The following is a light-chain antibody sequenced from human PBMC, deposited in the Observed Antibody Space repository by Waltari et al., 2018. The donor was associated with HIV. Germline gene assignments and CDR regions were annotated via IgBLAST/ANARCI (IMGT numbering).Light chain of an antibody. V-gene: IGKV1-9*01. Sequence: DIQFTQSPSFLSAAVGDRVTTTCRASQGISSYLPWYQQKPGKAPKLLIYAASTLQSGVPSRFSSSGSGTEFTLTVSSLQPEDFATYYCQQRNSFPLTFGGGTKVEIK. J-gene: IGKJ4*01. CDR1: QGISSY. CDR3: QQRNSFPLT. CDR2: AAS.